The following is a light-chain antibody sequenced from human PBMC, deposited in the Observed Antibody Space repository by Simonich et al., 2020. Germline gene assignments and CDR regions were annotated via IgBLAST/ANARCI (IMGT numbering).Light chain of an antibody. Sequence: EIVMTQSPATLSVSPGERAPLSCRASQSVSSTLSWYQQKPGQAPRLLIYGASTRATGIPARFCGSGSGTEFTLTISSLQAEDVAVYYCQQYYSTRKFGQGTKVEIK. CDR3: QQYYSTRK. CDR1: QSVSST. CDR2: GAS. V-gene: IGKV3-15*01. J-gene: IGKJ1*01.